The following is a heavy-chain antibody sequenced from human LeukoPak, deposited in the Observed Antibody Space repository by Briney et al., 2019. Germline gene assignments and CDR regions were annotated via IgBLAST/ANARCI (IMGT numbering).Heavy chain of an antibody. CDR1: GFTVSSNY. CDR3: ARDPPGIAVAGTRGDY. V-gene: IGHV3-66*01. J-gene: IGHJ4*02. Sequence: GGSLRLSCAASGFTVSSNYMSWVRQAPGKGLEWVSVIYSGGSTYYADSVKGRFTISRDNSKNTLYLQMNSLRAEDTAVYYCARDPPGIAVAGTRGDYWGQGTLVTVSP. D-gene: IGHD6-19*01. CDR2: IYSGGST.